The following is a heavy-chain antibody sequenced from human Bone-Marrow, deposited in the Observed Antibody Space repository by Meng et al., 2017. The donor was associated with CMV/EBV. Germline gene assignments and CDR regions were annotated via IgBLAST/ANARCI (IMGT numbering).Heavy chain of an antibody. CDR1: GFTFSSYW. D-gene: IGHD3-3*01. V-gene: IGHV3-7*01. CDR2: IKQDGSEK. J-gene: IGHJ6*02. CDR3: ARDTYYDFWSGLSAGNYGMDV. Sequence: GESLKISCAASGFTFSSYWMSWVRQAPGKGLEWVANIKQDGSEKNYVDSAKGRFTISRDNAKNALYLQMLSLRAEDTAVYFCARDTYYDFWSGLSAGNYGMDVWGQGTTVTVSS.